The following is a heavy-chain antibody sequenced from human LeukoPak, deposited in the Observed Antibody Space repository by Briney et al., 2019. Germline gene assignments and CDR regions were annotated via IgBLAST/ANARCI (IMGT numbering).Heavy chain of an antibody. D-gene: IGHD6-13*01. J-gene: IGHJ3*02. CDR2: ISYDGSNK. Sequence: GGSLRLSCAASGFTFSSYAMHWVRQAPGKGLEWVAVISYDGSNKYYADSVKGRFTISRDNSKNTLYLQMNSLRAEDTAVYYCATGGYGSSWYDAFDIWGQGTMVTVSS. V-gene: IGHV3-30-3*01. CDR3: ATGGYGSSWYDAFDI. CDR1: GFTFSSYA.